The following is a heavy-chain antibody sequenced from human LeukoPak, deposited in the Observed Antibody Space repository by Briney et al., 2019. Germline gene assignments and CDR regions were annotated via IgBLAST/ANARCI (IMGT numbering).Heavy chain of an antibody. V-gene: IGHV4-4*07. Sequence: SETLSLTCTVSGGSISSYYWSWIRQPAGKGLEWIGRIYTIGSTNYNPSLKSRFTMSVDTSKNQFSLKLSSVTDDDTAVYYCAAAHYDSSGQFDYWGQGTLVTVSS. CDR1: GGSISSYY. J-gene: IGHJ4*02. D-gene: IGHD3-22*01. CDR2: IYTIGST. CDR3: AAAHYDSSGQFDY.